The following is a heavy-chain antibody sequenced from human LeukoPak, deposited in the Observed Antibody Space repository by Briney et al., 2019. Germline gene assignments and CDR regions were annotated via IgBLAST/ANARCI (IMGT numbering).Heavy chain of an antibody. V-gene: IGHV1-18*01. Sequence: ASVKLSCKPSGYTFNNYGITWVRQAPGPGLEWRRWISVYNGDKNYAQKLQGRVTMTTDTSTRTAYMELRSLSTDETAVSYCARASASLTNSNSYYFEKLRKNAFDIWGAETMVTVSS. D-gene: IGHD3-22*01. CDR3: ARASASLTNSNSYYFEKLRKNAFDI. J-gene: IGHJ3*02. CDR1: GYTFNNYG. CDR2: ISVYNGDK.